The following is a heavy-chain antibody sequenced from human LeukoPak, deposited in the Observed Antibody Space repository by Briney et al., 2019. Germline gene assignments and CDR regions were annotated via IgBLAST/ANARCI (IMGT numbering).Heavy chain of an antibody. CDR2: INHSGST. Sequence: PSETLSLTCTVSGGSISSGGYYWSWIRQPPGKGLEWIGEINHSGSTNYNPSLKSRVTISVNTSKNQFSLKLSSVTAADTAVYYCARESLWFGESYWGQGTLVTVSS. V-gene: IGHV4-39*07. CDR3: ARESLWFGESY. CDR1: GGSISSGGYY. J-gene: IGHJ4*02. D-gene: IGHD3-10*01.